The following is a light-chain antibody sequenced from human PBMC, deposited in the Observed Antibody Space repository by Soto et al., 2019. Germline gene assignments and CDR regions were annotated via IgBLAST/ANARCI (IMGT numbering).Light chain of an antibody. V-gene: IGKV1-5*03. CDR1: QSINNR. Sequence: DIQMTQSPSTLSASVGDRVTITCRASQSINNRLVWYQQKPGIAPILLIYKASSLQSGVPSRFSGHGSGTEFNFTISSLQPADFATYYCQQYNTYPWTFGHGTKVEI. CDR2: KAS. CDR3: QQYNTYPWT. J-gene: IGKJ1*01.